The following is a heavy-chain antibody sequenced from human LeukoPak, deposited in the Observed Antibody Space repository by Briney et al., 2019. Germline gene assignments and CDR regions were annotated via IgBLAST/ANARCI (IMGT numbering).Heavy chain of an antibody. Sequence: PRGSLRLSCAASGFTVSNNDISWVRQAPGKGLEWVSAIYSGGSTNYADSVKAPFTISRDNSKNTVYLQMNSLSADATAVYYCARATLDNWGQGTLVTVSS. CDR1: GFTVSNND. CDR2: IYSGGST. J-gene: IGHJ4*02. V-gene: IGHV3-53*01. CDR3: ARATLDN.